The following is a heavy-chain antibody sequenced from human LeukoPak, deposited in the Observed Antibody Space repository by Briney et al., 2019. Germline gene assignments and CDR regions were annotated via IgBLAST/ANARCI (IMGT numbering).Heavy chain of an antibody. CDR1: GYTFTRYD. V-gene: IGHV1-8*01. D-gene: IGHD3-22*01. CDR2: MNPNSGNT. Sequence: ASVKVSCKASGYTFTRYDINWVRQATGQGLEWMGWMNPNSGNTGYAQKFQGRVTMTRNTSISTAYMELSSLRSEDTAVYYCARGGYYYDTNWFDPWGQGTLVTVSS. CDR3: ARGGYYYDTNWFDP. J-gene: IGHJ5*02.